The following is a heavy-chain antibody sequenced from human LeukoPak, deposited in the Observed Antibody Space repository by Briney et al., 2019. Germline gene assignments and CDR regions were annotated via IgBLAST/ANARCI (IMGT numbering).Heavy chain of an antibody. V-gene: IGHV3-53*01. CDR3: ARLRSGSYRYYGMDV. D-gene: IGHD1-26*01. Sequence: GGSLRLSCAASGFTVSSNYMSWVRQAPGKGLEWVSVIYSGGSTYYADSVKGRFTISRDNSKNTLYLQMNSLRAEDTAVYYCARLRSGSYRYYGMDVWGQGTTVIVSS. CDR1: GFTVSSNY. CDR2: IYSGGST. J-gene: IGHJ6*02.